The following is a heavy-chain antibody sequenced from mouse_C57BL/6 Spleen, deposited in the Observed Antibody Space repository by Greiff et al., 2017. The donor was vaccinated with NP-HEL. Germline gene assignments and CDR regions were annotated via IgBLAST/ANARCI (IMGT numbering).Heavy chain of an antibody. CDR3: ARYPHYYGSSYSAMDY. Sequence: QVQLQQSGPELVKPGASVKLSCKASGYTFTSYDINWVKQRPGQGLEWIGWIYPRDGSTKYNEKFKGKATLTVDTSSSTAYMELHSLTSEDSAVYFCARYPHYYGSSYSAMDYWGQGTSVTVSS. CDR1: GYTFTSYD. CDR2: IYPRDGST. V-gene: IGHV1-85*01. D-gene: IGHD1-1*01. J-gene: IGHJ4*01.